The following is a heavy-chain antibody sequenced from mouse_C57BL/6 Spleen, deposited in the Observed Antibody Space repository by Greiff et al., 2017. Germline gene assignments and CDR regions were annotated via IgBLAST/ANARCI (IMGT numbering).Heavy chain of an antibody. V-gene: IGHV5-16*01. CDR2: INYDGSST. CDR3: ARDHSRGNYYAMDY. CDR1: GFTFSDYY. J-gene: IGHJ4*01. Sequence: EVMLVASEGGLVQPGSSMKLSCTASGFTFSDYYMAWVRQVPEKGLEWVANINYDGSSTYYLASLQSRYIISRDTAKKILYLQMSSLKSEDTATYYCARDHSRGNYYAMDYWGQGTSVTVSS.